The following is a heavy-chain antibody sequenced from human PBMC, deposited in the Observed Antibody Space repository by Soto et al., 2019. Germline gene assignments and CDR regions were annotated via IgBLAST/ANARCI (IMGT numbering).Heavy chain of an antibody. CDR1: GFTFSSYG. CDR3: AREFLGANFDSGLAAYYYYYGMDV. CDR2: IWYDGSNK. J-gene: IGHJ6*02. Sequence: VGSLRLSCAASGFTFSSYGMHWVRQAPGKGLEWVAVIWYDGSNKYYADSVKGRFTISRDNSKNTLYLQMNSLRAEDTAVYYCAREFLGANFDSGLAAYYYYYGMDVWGQGTTVTVSS. D-gene: IGHD3-9*01. V-gene: IGHV3-33*01.